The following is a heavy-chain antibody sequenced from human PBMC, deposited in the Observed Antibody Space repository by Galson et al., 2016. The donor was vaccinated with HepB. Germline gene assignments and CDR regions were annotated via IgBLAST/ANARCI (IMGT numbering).Heavy chain of an antibody. CDR3: ARGRVYYDNLTGHYEEGGRRYFDL. CDR1: GGSISTYY. V-gene: IGHV4-59*01. D-gene: IGHD3-9*01. CDR2: IYHNGNT. Sequence: SETLSLTCTVSGGSISTYYWSWIRQPPGKGLEWIGYIYHNGNTKYNPSLKSRVTTSVDTSKSQFSLKLSSVTAADTAIYYCARGRVYYDNLTGHYEEGGRRYFDLWGRGTLVTVSS. J-gene: IGHJ2*01.